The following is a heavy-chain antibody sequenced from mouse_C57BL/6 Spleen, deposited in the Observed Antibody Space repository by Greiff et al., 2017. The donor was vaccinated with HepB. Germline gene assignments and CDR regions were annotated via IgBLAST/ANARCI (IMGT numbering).Heavy chain of an antibody. CDR1: GYAFSSSW. Sequence: VQLQQSGPELVKPGASVKISCKASGYAFSSSWMNWVKQRPGKGLEWIGRIYPGDGDTNYNGKFKGKATLTADKSSSTAYMQLSSLTSEDSAVYFCARSGYDYSWFAYWGQGTLVTVSA. D-gene: IGHD2-4*01. CDR2: IYPGDGDT. CDR3: ARSGYDYSWFAY. V-gene: IGHV1-82*01. J-gene: IGHJ3*01.